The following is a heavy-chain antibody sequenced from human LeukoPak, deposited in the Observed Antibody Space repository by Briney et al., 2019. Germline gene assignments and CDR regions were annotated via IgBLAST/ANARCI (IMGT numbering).Heavy chain of an antibody. CDR2: IKQDGSEK. CDR3: VGTILTVWSVFDP. Sequence: TGGSLRLSCAASGFTFSSYWMSWVRQAPGKGLEWVANIKQDGSEKYYVDSVKGRFTISRDNAKNSLYLQMNILRAEDTAVYYCVGTILTVWSVFDPWGQGTLVTVSS. J-gene: IGHJ5*02. CDR1: GFTFSSYW. D-gene: IGHD3-9*01. V-gene: IGHV3-7*01.